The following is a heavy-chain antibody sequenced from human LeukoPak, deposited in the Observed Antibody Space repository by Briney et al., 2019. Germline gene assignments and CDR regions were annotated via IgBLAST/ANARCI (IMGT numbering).Heavy chain of an antibody. D-gene: IGHD3-22*01. CDR1: GYTFTSYY. CDR2: INPSGGST. Sequence: ASVKVSCKASGYTFTSYYMHWVRQAPGQGLEWMGIINPSGGSTSYAQKFQGRVTMTRDTSTSIVYMELSSLRSEDTAVYYCAGHSSGYHLGNWGQGTLVTVSS. J-gene: IGHJ4*02. CDR3: AGHSSGYHLGN. V-gene: IGHV1-46*01.